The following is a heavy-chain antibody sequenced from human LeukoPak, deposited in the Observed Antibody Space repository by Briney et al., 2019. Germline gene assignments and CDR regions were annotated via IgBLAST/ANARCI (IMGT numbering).Heavy chain of an antibody. CDR3: ARDEGDYFDY. Sequence: GGSLRLSCAASGFTFSSNSMNWVRQAPGKGLEWVSSISSSSSYIYYADSVKGRFTISRDNAKNSLYLQMNSLRAEDTAVYYCARDEGDYFDYWGQGTLVTVSS. V-gene: IGHV3-21*01. CDR1: GFTFSSNS. J-gene: IGHJ4*02. CDR2: ISSSSSYI.